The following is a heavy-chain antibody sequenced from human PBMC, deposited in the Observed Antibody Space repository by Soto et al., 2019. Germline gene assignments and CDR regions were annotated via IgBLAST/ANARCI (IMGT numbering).Heavy chain of an antibody. D-gene: IGHD2-2*02. Sequence: PVGSLRLSCAASGFTFSSYGMHWVRQAPGKGLEWVAVIWYDGSNKYYADSVKGRFTISRDNSKNTLYLQMNSLRAEGTAVYYCARGAGYCSSTSCYTNWFDPWGQGTLVTVSS. J-gene: IGHJ5*02. CDR3: ARGAGYCSSTSCYTNWFDP. CDR1: GFTFSSYG. CDR2: IWYDGSNK. V-gene: IGHV3-33*01.